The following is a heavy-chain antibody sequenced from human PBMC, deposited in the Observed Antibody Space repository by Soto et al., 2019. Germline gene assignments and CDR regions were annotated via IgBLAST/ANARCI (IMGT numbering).Heavy chain of an antibody. V-gene: IGHV3-30*18. D-gene: IGHD2-2*01. CDR1: GFTFSNAW. Sequence: GGSLRLSCAASGFTFSNAWMNWVRQAPGKGLEWVAVISYDGRNKYYADSVKGRLTISRDNSKNTLFLQMNSLRTEDTAMYYCAKGQHCSSTSCYFYYYGMDVWGQGITVTVSS. CDR2: ISYDGRNK. J-gene: IGHJ6*02. CDR3: AKGQHCSSTSCYFYYYGMDV.